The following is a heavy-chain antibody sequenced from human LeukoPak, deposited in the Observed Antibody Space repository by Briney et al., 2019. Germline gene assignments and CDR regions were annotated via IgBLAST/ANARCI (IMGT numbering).Heavy chain of an antibody. D-gene: IGHD2-2*01. Sequence: SETLSLTCTVSGGSISSGSYYWSWIRQPAGKGLEWIGRIYTSGSTNYNPSLKSRVTISLDTSKNQFSLKLSSVTAADTAVYYCTRDIVPAALDYWGQGTLVTVSS. CDR3: TRDIVPAALDY. V-gene: IGHV4-61*02. J-gene: IGHJ4*02. CDR2: IYTSGST. CDR1: GGSISSGSYY.